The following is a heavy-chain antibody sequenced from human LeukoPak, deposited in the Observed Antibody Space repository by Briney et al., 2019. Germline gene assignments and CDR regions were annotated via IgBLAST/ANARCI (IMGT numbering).Heavy chain of an antibody. D-gene: IGHD3-3*01. CDR3: ARDHYDFWSGYYRYAFDI. Sequence: GGSLRLSCAASGFTFSDYYMSWIRQAPGKGLEWVSYISSSGSTIYYADSVKGRFTISRDNAKNSLYLQMNSLRAEDTAGYYCARDHYDFWSGYYRYAFDIWGQGTMVTVSS. CDR2: ISSSGSTI. CDR1: GFTFSDYY. J-gene: IGHJ3*02. V-gene: IGHV3-11*01.